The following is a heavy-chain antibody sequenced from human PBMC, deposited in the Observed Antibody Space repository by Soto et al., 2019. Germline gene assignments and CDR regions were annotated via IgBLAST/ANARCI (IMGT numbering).Heavy chain of an antibody. V-gene: IGHV1-3*01. CDR2: INAANGNT. J-gene: IGHJ4*02. D-gene: IGHD2-2*01. CDR1: GFLFTYYA. Sequence: ASVKVSCKASGFLFTYYAFHWVRQAPGKRLEWMGWINAANGNTTYSENFKGKVTITSETSASTAYMELSSLRSEDTAVYCCARVPSVVVPAALSFWGPGTLVTVSS. CDR3: ARVPSVVVPAALSF.